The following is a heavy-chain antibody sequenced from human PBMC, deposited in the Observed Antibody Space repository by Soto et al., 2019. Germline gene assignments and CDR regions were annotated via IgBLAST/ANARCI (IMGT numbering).Heavy chain of an antibody. CDR2: IYYSGST. Sequence: QVQLQESGPGLVKPSETLSLTCTVSGGSISSYYWSWIRQPPGKGLEWIGYIYYSGSTNYNPSLKCRFTISLDTSKDPFALQLGAVTAADTAVYYCARVRGYYDSSGYSDAFDICGQGTMVTVSS. CDR1: GGSISSYY. CDR3: ARVRGYYDSSGYSDAFDI. V-gene: IGHV4-59*01. J-gene: IGHJ3*02. D-gene: IGHD3-22*01.